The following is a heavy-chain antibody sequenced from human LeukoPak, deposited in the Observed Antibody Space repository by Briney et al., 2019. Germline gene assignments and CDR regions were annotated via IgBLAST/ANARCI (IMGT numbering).Heavy chain of an antibody. V-gene: IGHV3-30*04. CDR1: GITFSSYA. CDR3: ARVTGRYCSSTSCYVDY. J-gene: IGHJ4*02. D-gene: IGHD2-2*01. Sequence: PGGSLRLSCAASGITFSSYAMHWVRQAPGKGLEWVAVISYDGSNKYYADSVKGRFTISRDNSKNTLYLQMNSLRAEDTAVYYCARVTGRYCSSTSCYVDYWGQGTLVTVSS. CDR2: ISYDGSNK.